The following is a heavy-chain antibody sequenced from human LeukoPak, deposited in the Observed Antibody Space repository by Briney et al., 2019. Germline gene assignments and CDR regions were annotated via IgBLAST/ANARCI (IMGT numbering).Heavy chain of an antibody. J-gene: IGHJ4*02. CDR3: ARDQGSLTRSWYTGY. Sequence: VASVKVSCKASGYTFTGYHIHWVRQAPGQGLEWMGRINPYSGDTNFAQKFQGRVTMTRDTSITTVYMDLSSLTPDDTAVYFCARDQGSLTRSWYTGYWGQGTQVTVSS. D-gene: IGHD6-13*01. V-gene: IGHV1-2*06. CDR2: INPYSGDT. CDR1: GYTFTGYH.